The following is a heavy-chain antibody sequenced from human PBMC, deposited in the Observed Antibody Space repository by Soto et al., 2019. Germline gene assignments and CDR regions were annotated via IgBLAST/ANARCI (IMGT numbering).Heavy chain of an antibody. J-gene: IGHJ6*02. D-gene: IGHD3-10*01. V-gene: IGHV1-18*01. CDR1: GYTLNNHG. Sequence: ASVKVSRKASGYTLNNHGFNRGRQAPGKSLEWMGWIRGNNGNTNYAQKLQGRVTMTTDTSTNTSYMELRRLRSDDTDVYYCARDGRSIGGYYYYRMDVWGQGTTVTVSS. CDR2: IRGNNGNT. CDR3: ARDGRSIGGYYYYRMDV.